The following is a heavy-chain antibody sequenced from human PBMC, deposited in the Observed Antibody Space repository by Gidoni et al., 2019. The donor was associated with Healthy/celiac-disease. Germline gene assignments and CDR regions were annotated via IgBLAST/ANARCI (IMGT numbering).Heavy chain of an antibody. D-gene: IGHD3-22*01. CDR3: AKSPYDSSGYRNDY. V-gene: IGHV3-23*01. CDR2: ISGIGGST. J-gene: IGHJ4*02. Sequence: EVQLLESGGGLVQPGGSLRLSCAASGFTFSSYAMSWVRQAPGKGLGWVSAISGIGGSTYYADSVKGRFTTSRDNSKNTLYLQMNSLRAEDTAVYYCAKSPYDSSGYRNDYWGQGTLVTVSS. CDR1: GFTFSSYA.